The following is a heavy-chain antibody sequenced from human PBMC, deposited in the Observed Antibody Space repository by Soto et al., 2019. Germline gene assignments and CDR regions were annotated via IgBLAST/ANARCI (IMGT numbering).Heavy chain of an antibody. CDR2: ISYDGSNK. V-gene: IGHV3-30*18. CDR3: AKDQGPGGITIFGVVDY. D-gene: IGHD3-3*01. J-gene: IGHJ4*02. CDR1: GFTFSSYG. Sequence: QVQLVESGGGVVQPGRSLRLSCAASGFTFSSYGMHWVRQAPGKGLEWVAVISYDGSNKYYADSVKGRFTISRDNSKNTLYLQKNRLRAEDTGGYYCAKDQGPGGITIFGVVDYWGQGTLVTVSS.